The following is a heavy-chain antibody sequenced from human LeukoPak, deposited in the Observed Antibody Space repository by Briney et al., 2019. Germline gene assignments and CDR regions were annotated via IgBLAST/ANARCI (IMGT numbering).Heavy chain of an antibody. D-gene: IGHD2-2*01. J-gene: IGHJ4*02. CDR2: ITNGGST. CDR3: AKHIVIVPAAKDY. Sequence: GGSLRLSCAASGFTFSSYAMSWVRQAPGKGLEWVSAITNGGSTYYADSVKGRFTISRDNSKNTLYLQMKSLRADDTAVYYCAKHIVIVPAAKDYWGQGTLVTVSS. CDR1: GFTFSSYA. V-gene: IGHV3-23*01.